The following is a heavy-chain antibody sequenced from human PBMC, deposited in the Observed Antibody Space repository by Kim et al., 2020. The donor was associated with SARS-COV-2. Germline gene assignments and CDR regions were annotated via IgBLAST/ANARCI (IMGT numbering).Heavy chain of an antibody. Sequence: SQTLSLTCAISGDSISSNSGAWNWFRQSPSRGLEWLGRTFYRSKFYNEYTVSLRSRLNINPDTSKNQFSLHLNSVTPEDSAVYYCARDIDYWGQGTLVTVSA. CDR3: ARDIDY. CDR1: GDSISSNSGA. J-gene: IGHJ4*02. V-gene: IGHV6-1*01. CDR2: TFYRSKFYN.